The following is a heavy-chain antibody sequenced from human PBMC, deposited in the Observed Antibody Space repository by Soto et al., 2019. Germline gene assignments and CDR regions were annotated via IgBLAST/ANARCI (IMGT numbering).Heavy chain of an antibody. Sequence: GGSLRLSCAASGFRFGDHYMTWIRQAPGKGLEWVSKISGDGSTTYYADFVKGRFTVSRDNAKNSVSLQMDGLTAEDTAMYYCAGDPYHYGSAFWGQGTLVTVPQ. CDR2: ISGDGSTT. V-gene: IGHV3-11*01. CDR1: GFRFGDHY. CDR3: AGDPYHYGSAF. D-gene: IGHD3-10*01. J-gene: IGHJ4*02.